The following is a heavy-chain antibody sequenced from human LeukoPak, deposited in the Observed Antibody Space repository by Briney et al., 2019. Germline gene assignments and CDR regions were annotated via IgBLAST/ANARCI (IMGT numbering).Heavy chain of an antibody. D-gene: IGHD3-3*01. V-gene: IGHV1-18*01. Sequence: ASVKVSCKASGYTFTSYGISWVRQAPGQGLEWMGWISAYNGNTNYAQKLQGRVTMTTDTSTSTAYMELRSLRSDDTAVYYCARDCYFWSGYQAGCYYMDVWGKGTTVTVSS. CDR1: GYTFTSYG. CDR2: ISAYNGNT. CDR3: ARDCYFWSGYQAGCYYMDV. J-gene: IGHJ6*03.